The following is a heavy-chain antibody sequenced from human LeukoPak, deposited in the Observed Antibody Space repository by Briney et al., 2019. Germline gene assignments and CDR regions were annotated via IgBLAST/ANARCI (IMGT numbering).Heavy chain of an antibody. Sequence: GGSLRLSCAASGFTFIDYDMHWVRQVIGKGLEWVSAIGIRGDTHFSGSVKGRFTISRENAESSLYLQMNSLRAEDTAVYYCARGGIQVSGIDEFDYWGQGTLVTVSS. CDR1: GFTFIDYD. D-gene: IGHD6-19*01. CDR3: ARGGIQVSGIDEFDY. J-gene: IGHJ4*02. CDR2: IGIRGDT. V-gene: IGHV3-13*01.